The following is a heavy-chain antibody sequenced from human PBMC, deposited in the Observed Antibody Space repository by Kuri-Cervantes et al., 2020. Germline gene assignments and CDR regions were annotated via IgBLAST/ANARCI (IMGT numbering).Heavy chain of an antibody. CDR3: ARQGRDGNYRYYGMDV. D-gene: IGHD5-24*01. CDR2: IYPSGST. Sequence: GSLRLSCTVSGGSISSSSYYWGWIRQPPGKGLEWIGSIYPSGSTYYNPSLKSRVIISIDTSKNQFSLKLSSVTAADTAVYYCARQGRDGNYRYYGMDVWGQGTTVTVSS. J-gene: IGHJ6*02. V-gene: IGHV4-39*01. CDR1: GGSISSSSYY.